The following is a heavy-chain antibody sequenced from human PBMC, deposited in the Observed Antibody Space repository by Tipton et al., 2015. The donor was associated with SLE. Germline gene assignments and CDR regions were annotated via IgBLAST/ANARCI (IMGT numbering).Heavy chain of an antibody. CDR1: GFTFSSHW. Sequence: SLRLSCAASGFTFSSHWMYWVRQAPGKGLVWVSRISRDGSSTYYADSVEGRFTISRDNAKNSLYLQMNSLRAEDTAVYYCARHISKDGAFDIWGQGTMVTVSS. D-gene: IGHD2-21*01. CDR2: ISRDGSST. CDR3: ARHISKDGAFDI. V-gene: IGHV3-74*01. J-gene: IGHJ3*02.